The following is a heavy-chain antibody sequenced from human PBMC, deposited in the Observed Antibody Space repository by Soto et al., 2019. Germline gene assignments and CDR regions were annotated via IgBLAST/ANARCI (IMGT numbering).Heavy chain of an antibody. V-gene: IGHV1-69*01. J-gene: IGHJ6*02. CDR3: ARGGKERFRGPGMDV. CDR1: GDRFSTYA. D-gene: IGHD1-1*01. CDR2: IITFYGAA. Sequence: QVQLVQSGAEVRKPGSSVRVSCKASGDRFSTYAINWVRQAPGQGLEWLGGIITFYGAAMYAQKFQGRVTITADELTTTAYMELSSLTSEDTAVYFCARGGKERFRGPGMDVWGQGTTVTVSS.